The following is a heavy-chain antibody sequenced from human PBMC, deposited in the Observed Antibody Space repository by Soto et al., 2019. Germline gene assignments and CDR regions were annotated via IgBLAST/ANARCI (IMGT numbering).Heavy chain of an antibody. Sequence: GGSLRLSCAASGFTVSSNYMSWVRQAPGKGLEWVSVIYSGGSTYYADSVKGRFTISRDNSKNTLYLQMNSLRAEDTAVYYCANQRDSTTYFDYWGPGTLVTVSS. J-gene: IGHJ4*02. CDR2: IYSGGST. D-gene: IGHD1-1*01. CDR1: GFTVSSNY. V-gene: IGHV3-66*01. CDR3: ANQRDSTTYFDY.